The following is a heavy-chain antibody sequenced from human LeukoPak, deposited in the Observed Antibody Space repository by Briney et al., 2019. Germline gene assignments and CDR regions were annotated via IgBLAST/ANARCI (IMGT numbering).Heavy chain of an antibody. CDR2: IIPIFGTT. Sequence: SVKVSCKASGASFSSYTISWVRQAPGQGLEWLGRIIPIFGTTTYAQKFQGRVTIITDASTSTVYMELSSLRSEDTAVYYCARWAGLCTTNNCYNPFDYWGQGTLVTVSS. V-gene: IGHV1-69*05. CDR3: ARWAGLCTTNNCYNPFDY. D-gene: IGHD2-2*02. CDR1: GASFSSYT. J-gene: IGHJ4*02.